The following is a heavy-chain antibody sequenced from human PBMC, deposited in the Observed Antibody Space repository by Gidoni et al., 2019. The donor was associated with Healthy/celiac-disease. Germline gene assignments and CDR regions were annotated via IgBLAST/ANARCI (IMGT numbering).Heavy chain of an antibody. D-gene: IGHD2-15*01. Sequence: EVQLLESAVCLVQPGWSLRLSCAASGSAFSSYPVSWVRKAAGTGLEWVSAISGSGGSTYYADSGKGRFTNSRDNSKNTLYLQMNSLRDEDTAVYYCAKDLCHSQGYCSAGAPLNAFDIWGQGTMVTVSS. V-gene: IGHV3-23*01. CDR2: ISGSGGST. CDR1: GSAFSSYP. J-gene: IGHJ3*02. CDR3: AKDLCHSQGYCSAGAPLNAFDI.